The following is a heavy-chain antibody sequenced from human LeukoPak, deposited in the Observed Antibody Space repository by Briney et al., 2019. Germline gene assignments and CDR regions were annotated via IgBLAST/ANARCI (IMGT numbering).Heavy chain of an antibody. V-gene: IGHV4-59*05. CDR2: TYYSGST. Sequence: GSLRLSCAASGFTFTSYSMNWVRQAPGRGLEWIGSTYYSGSTYYNPSLKSRVTISVDTSKNQFSLKLSSVTAADTAVYYCARLKATRSYYGSGSYYSDYWGQGTLVTVSS. CDR1: GFTFTSYSMN. J-gene: IGHJ4*02. CDR3: ARLKATRSYYGSGSYYSDY. D-gene: IGHD3-10*01.